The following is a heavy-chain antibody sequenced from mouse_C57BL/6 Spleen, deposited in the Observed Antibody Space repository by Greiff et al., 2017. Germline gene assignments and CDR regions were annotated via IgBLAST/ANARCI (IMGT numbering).Heavy chain of an antibody. CDR3: ARYDDYDGSWYFDV. Sequence: VHVKQSGPGMVKPGASVKMSCKASGYTFTDYNMAWVRQSQEKSLEWIGDINPNKGGTSYNKKFKGKATLTVNKSSSTAYMELRSLTSEDSAVYNCARYDDYDGSWYFDVWGTGTTVTVSS. V-gene: IGHV1-22*01. CDR2: INPNKGGT. J-gene: IGHJ1*03. D-gene: IGHD2-4*01. CDR1: GYTFTDYN.